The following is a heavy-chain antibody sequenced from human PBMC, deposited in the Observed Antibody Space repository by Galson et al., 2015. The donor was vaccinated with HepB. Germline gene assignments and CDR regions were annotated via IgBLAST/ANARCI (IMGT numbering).Heavy chain of an antibody. J-gene: IGHJ2*01. D-gene: IGHD6-19*01. Sequence: SVKVSCKASGYTFTGYYMHWVQQAPGQGLEWMGWINPNSGGTNYAQKFQGWVTMTRDTSISTAYMELSRLRSDDTAVYYCARVAVAGTWWYFDLWGRGTLVTVS. CDR2: INPNSGGT. V-gene: IGHV1-2*04. CDR1: GYTFTGYY. CDR3: ARVAVAGTWWYFDL.